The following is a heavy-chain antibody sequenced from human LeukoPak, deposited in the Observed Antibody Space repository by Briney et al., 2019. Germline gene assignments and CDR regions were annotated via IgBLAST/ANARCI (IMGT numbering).Heavy chain of an antibody. D-gene: IGHD3-16*01. CDR3: AKLGGQELHNYYVAV. V-gene: IGHV3-23*01. J-gene: IGHJ6*03. Sequence: PGGSLRFSCAASGFTFSSNAMRWVRQAPGKGLEWVSGIIDGGGSTYYANFAKGRFTISRDNSNNTLYLQMNSLRAEVTAVYYCAKLGGQELHNYYVAVCGKGTTVAVSS. CDR2: IIDGGGST. CDR1: GFTFSSNA.